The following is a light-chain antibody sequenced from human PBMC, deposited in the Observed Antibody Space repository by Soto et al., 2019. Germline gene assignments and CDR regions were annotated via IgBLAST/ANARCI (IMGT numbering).Light chain of an antibody. V-gene: IGKV1-6*01. CDR2: AAS. CDR3: LQHFNFPWT. Sequence: SPSAPAAARDTITCRASQRIRSYLDWYQQKPGKAPKLLIFAASSLQSGVPSRFSGGGSGTDFTLTISSLQAEDFATYYCLQHFNFPWTFGQGTKVDIK. CDR1: QRIRSY. J-gene: IGKJ1*01.